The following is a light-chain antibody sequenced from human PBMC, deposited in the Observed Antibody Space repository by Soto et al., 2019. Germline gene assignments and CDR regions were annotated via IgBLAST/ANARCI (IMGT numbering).Light chain of an antibody. Sequence: DIQMTQSPSSLSASVGARFTISCRASQSISSYLNWYQQKPGKAPKLRIYAASSLQSGVPSRFSGSGSGTDFTLTSSSLQPEDFATYYCQQSYSTPITLGQGTRLEIK. CDR3: QQSYSTPIT. CDR2: AAS. J-gene: IGKJ5*01. V-gene: IGKV1-39*01. CDR1: QSISSY.